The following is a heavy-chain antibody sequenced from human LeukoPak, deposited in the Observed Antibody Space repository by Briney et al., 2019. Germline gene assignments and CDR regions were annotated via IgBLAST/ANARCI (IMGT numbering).Heavy chain of an antibody. CDR2: IYYSGST. J-gene: IGHJ3*02. CDR3: ARAGQLDAFDI. Sequence: SETLSLTCTVSGGSISSYYWSWIRQPPGKGLEWIGYIYYSGSTNYNPSLKSRVTISVDTSKNQFSLKLSSVTAADTAVYYCARAGQLDAFDIWGQGEMVTVSS. CDR1: GGSISSYY. D-gene: IGHD5-18*01. V-gene: IGHV4-59*08.